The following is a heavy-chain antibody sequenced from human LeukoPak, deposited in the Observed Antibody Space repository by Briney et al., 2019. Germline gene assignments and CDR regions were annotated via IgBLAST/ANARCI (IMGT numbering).Heavy chain of an antibody. J-gene: IGHJ6*03. CDR1: GGSFSGYF. D-gene: IGHD2-15*01. CDR2: INHNGGT. CDR3: ARETSKGCSGGSCYSAYYYYYMDV. Sequence: SETLFLTCAVYGGSFSGYFWSWIRQPPGKGLEWIGDINHNGGTNYNPSLKSRVTISVDTSKNQFSLKLSSVTAADTAVYYCARETSKGCSGGSCYSAYYYYYMDVWGKGTTVTISS. V-gene: IGHV4-34*01.